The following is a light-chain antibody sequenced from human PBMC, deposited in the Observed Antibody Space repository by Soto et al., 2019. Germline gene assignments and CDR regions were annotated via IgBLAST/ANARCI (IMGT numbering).Light chain of an antibody. V-gene: IGLV2-8*01. J-gene: IGLJ2*01. CDR2: EVS. Sequence: QSVLTQPPSASGSPGQSVTISCTGTSSDVGGYNYISWYQQHPRKAPNLMIYEVSQRPSGVPARCSGSKSGNTSSLTVSGLQDDDEADYYCCSSSGSNNLDVVFGGGTKLTVL. CDR3: CSSSGSNNLDVV. CDR1: SSDVGGYNY.